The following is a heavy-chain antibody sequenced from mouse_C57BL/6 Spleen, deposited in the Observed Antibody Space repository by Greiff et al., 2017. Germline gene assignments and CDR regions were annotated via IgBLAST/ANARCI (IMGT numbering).Heavy chain of an antibody. Sequence: QVQLQQPGAELVKPGASVKMSCKASGYTFTSYWITWVKQRPGQGLEWIGDIYPGSGSTNYNEKFKSKATLTVDTSSSTAYMQLSSRTSEDSAVYYCASRHYYYAMDYWGQGTSVTVSS. J-gene: IGHJ4*01. V-gene: IGHV1-55*01. CDR3: ASRHYYYAMDY. CDR2: IYPGSGST. CDR1: GYTFTSYW.